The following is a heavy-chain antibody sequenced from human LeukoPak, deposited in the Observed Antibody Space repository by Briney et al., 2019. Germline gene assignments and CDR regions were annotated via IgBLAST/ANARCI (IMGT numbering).Heavy chain of an antibody. Sequence: GRSLRLSCAASGFIFSSYGMHWVRQAPGKGLEWVAAIWYDGSNKYYADSVKGRFTISRDNFKNTLYLQMNSLRAEDTAVYYCARVACSGGSCHLGYFDLWGRGTLVTVSS. CDR2: IWYDGSNK. CDR3: ARVACSGGSCHLGYFDL. V-gene: IGHV3-33*01. D-gene: IGHD2-15*01. J-gene: IGHJ2*01. CDR1: GFIFSSYG.